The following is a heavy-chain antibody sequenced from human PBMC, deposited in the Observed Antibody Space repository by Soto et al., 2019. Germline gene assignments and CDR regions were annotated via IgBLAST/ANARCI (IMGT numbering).Heavy chain of an antibody. Sequence: QVQLQESGPGLVKPSETLSLTCIVSGDSVSSGTYHWSWIRQPPGKGLEWIGYIYYRGSTNYNPSLKSRVTISIDTSRNQFSLKVNSVTAADTAVYYCARGLDYVVFDYWGQGTLVAVSS. J-gene: IGHJ4*02. CDR2: IYYRGST. D-gene: IGHD4-17*01. CDR3: ARGLDYVVFDY. V-gene: IGHV4-61*01. CDR1: GDSVSSGTYH.